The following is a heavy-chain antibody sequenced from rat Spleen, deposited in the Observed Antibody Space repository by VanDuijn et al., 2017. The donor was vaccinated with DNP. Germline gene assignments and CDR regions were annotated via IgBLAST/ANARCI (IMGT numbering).Heavy chain of an antibody. CDR2: INYDGSNT. CDR1: GFTFSKYG. V-gene: IGHV5-29*01. D-gene: IGHD1-11*01. Sequence: EVQLVESGGGLVQPGRSLKLSCVASGFTFSKYGMAWVRQAPTKGLEWVATINYDGSNTYYRDSVKGRFTGSRDYAKSTLYLQMNSLRSEDTATYYCARGGRSYFDYWGQGVMVTVSS. J-gene: IGHJ2*01. CDR3: ARGGRSYFDY.